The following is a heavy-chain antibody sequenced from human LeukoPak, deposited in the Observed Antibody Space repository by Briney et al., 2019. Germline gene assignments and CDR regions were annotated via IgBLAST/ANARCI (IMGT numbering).Heavy chain of an antibody. CDR1: GFTFNNYG. J-gene: IGHJ4*02. CDR3: AKDMDCSSINCHSTNYFDY. Sequence: GGSLILSCVASGFTFNNYGMHWVRQAPGKGLEWVAVISYDGSNEYYGDSVKGRLTISRENSENTLYLQMNSLGAEDTAVYYCAKDMDCSSINCHSTNYFDYWGQGTPVTVSS. V-gene: IGHV3-30*18. D-gene: IGHD2-2*01. CDR2: ISYDGSNE.